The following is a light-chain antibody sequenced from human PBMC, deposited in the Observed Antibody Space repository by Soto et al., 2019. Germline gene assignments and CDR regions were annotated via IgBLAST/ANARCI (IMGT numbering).Light chain of an antibody. Sequence: EIVMTQSPATLSVSPGERATLSCRASQSVSSNLAWYQQKPGQAPRLLIYGESTRATGIPARFSGSGSGTEFTLTISSLQSEDFAVYYCQQYKNWPRTFGQGTKVEIK. CDR1: QSVSSN. J-gene: IGKJ1*01. V-gene: IGKV3-15*01. CDR2: GES. CDR3: QQYKNWPRT.